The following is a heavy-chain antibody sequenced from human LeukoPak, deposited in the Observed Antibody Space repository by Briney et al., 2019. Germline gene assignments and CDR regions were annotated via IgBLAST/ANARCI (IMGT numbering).Heavy chain of an antibody. Sequence: GGSLRLSCAASGFTVSSTYMSWVRQTPGKGLEWVANINQDGSQKFYVDSVKGRFTISRDNANNSLYLQMNSLRAEDTAVYYCARARAGAGTFFFDYWGQGTLVTVSS. J-gene: IGHJ4*02. CDR1: GFTVSSTY. V-gene: IGHV3-7*03. D-gene: IGHD6-13*01. CDR2: INQDGSQK. CDR3: ARARAGAGTFFFDY.